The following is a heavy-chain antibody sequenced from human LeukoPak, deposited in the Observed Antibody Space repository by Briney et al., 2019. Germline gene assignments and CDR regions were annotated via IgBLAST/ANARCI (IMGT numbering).Heavy chain of an antibody. Sequence: PGGSLRLSCAASGFTFSSYAMSWVRQAPGKGLEWVSAISGSGGGRSTYYADSVKGRFTISRDNSKNTLYLQMNSLRAEDTAVYYCAKENSSSSDYWGQGTLVTVSS. D-gene: IGHD6-6*01. V-gene: IGHV3-23*01. CDR3: AKENSSSSDY. CDR2: ISGSGGGRST. CDR1: GFTFSSYA. J-gene: IGHJ4*02.